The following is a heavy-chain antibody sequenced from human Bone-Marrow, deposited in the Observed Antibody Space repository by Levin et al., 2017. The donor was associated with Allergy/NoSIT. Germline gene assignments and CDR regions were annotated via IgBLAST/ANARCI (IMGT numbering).Heavy chain of an antibody. V-gene: IGHV3-7*01. D-gene: IGHD3-10*01. J-gene: IGHJ6*02. CDR2: IKQDGSEK. Sequence: LSLTCAASGFTFSSYWMSWVRQAPGKGLEWVANIKQDGSEKYYVDSVKGRFTISRDNAKNSLYLQMNSLRAEDTAVYYCARDDNYYGSGSYLYYYYYGMDVWGQGTTVTVSS. CDR1: GFTFSSYW. CDR3: ARDDNYYGSGSYLYYYYYGMDV.